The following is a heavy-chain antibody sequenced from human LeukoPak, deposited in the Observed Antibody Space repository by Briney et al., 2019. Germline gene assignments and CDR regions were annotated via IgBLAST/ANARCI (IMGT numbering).Heavy chain of an antibody. J-gene: IGHJ3*02. D-gene: IGHD2-21*02. CDR2: IYPNSGGT. CDR3: ASGMAVVVTATDAFDI. CDR1: GYTFTGYY. V-gene: IGHV1-2*02. Sequence: SVTVSCKPSGYTFTGYYMHWVRQAPGRGLEWVGWIYPNSGGTNYAQKFQCRVTMTRDTSISTAYMELSRLRSDDTAVYYCASGMAVVVTATDAFDIWGQGTMVTVSS.